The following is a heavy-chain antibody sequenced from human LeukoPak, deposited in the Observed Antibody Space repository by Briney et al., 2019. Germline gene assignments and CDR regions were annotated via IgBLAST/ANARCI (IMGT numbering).Heavy chain of an antibody. D-gene: IGHD1-1*01. J-gene: IGHJ4*02. V-gene: IGHV4-34*01. CDR3: ARGTSTETTSY. Sequence: PSETLSPTCAVYGGSFSGYYWTWIRQPPGKGLEWIGEIIHSGRVNYNPSLKSRVTISVDTSKNQFSLKLNSVTAANTAMYYCARGTSTETTSYWGQGTLVTVSS. CDR1: GGSFSGYY. CDR2: IIHSGRV.